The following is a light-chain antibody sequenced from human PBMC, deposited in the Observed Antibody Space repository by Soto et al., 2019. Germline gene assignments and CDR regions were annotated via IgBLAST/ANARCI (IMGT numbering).Light chain of an antibody. CDR2: DAS. J-gene: IGKJ2*01. CDR1: QSVGTY. CDR3: QPRSNSPYT. V-gene: IGKV3-11*01. Sequence: EIVLTQSPATLSLSPGERATLSCRASQSVGTYLGWYQQKPGQAPRLLIFDASNRATGVPARFSGSGSGTDFTLTISSLQPEDFAVYSCQPRSNSPYTFGQGTKLEIK.